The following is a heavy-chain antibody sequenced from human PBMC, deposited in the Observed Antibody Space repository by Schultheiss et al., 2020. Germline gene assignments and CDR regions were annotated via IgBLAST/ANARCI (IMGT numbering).Heavy chain of an antibody. Sequence: GESLKISCAASGFTFSSYSMNWVRQAPGKGLEWVSSISSSSSYIYYADSVKGRFTISRDNAKNSLYLQMNSLRAEDTAVYYCARDGIVVVVAAGSLLIPEAHDYWGQGTLVTVSS. J-gene: IGHJ4*02. CDR1: GFTFSSYS. D-gene: IGHD2-15*01. V-gene: IGHV3-21*01. CDR2: ISSSSSYI. CDR3: ARDGIVVVVAAGSLLIPEAHDY.